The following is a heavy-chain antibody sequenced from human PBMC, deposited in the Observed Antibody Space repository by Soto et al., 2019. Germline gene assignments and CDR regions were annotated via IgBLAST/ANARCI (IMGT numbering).Heavy chain of an antibody. Sequence: EVQLVESGGGLVQSGRSLRLSCAASGFTFDDYAMHWVRQAPGKGLEWVSSISWNSGSIAYADSVKGRFTISRDNAKNSLFLQMSSLRPEDTALYYCAKALDYDSSGYYYFDYWGQGTPVTVSS. D-gene: IGHD3-22*01. V-gene: IGHV3-9*01. J-gene: IGHJ4*02. CDR2: ISWNSGSI. CDR3: AKALDYDSSGYYYFDY. CDR1: GFTFDDYA.